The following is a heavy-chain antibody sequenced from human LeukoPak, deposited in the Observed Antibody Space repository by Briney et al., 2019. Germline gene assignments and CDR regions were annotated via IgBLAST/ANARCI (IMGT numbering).Heavy chain of an antibody. V-gene: IGHV3-11*01. CDR2: ISSSGSTI. J-gene: IGHJ4*02. CDR3: ARGAWGIVVVPAAVDY. Sequence: GGSLRLSCAASGFTFSDYYMSWIRQAPGKGLEWVPYISSSGSTIYYADSVKGRFTISRDNAKNSLYLQMNSLRAEDTAVYYCARGAWGIVVVPAAVDYWGQGTLVTVSS. D-gene: IGHD2-2*01. CDR1: GFTFSDYY.